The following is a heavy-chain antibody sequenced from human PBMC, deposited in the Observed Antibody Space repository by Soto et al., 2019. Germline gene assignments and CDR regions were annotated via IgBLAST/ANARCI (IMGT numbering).Heavy chain of an antibody. CDR2: ISPYNDQT. J-gene: IGHJ6*02. D-gene: IGHD3-16*01. CDR3: ARGGYYDNVWGKLSHYGLDV. V-gene: IGHV1-18*01. CDR1: GYTFIRYG. Sequence: QVQLVQSASEVMKPGASVKVSCKASGYTFIRYGITWVRQAPGQRLEWMGWISPYNDQTIYAQKLQGRVTMTADTSTRTVYRQVGSLKADDTDVYYCARGGYYDNVWGKLSHYGLDVWGQGTSVTVSS.